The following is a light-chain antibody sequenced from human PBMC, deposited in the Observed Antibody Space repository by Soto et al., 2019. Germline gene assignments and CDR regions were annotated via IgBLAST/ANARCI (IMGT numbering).Light chain of an antibody. CDR2: AAS. V-gene: IGKV1-39*01. Sequence: DIQMTQSPSSLSASVGDTVTITCRASQSISVHLNWYQQKPGKVPKLLIYAASYLQSGVPSRFSGSVSETDFALTISSLQPEDFATYYCQQSYITPYTFGQGTKLEIK. J-gene: IGKJ2*01. CDR1: QSISVH. CDR3: QQSYITPYT.